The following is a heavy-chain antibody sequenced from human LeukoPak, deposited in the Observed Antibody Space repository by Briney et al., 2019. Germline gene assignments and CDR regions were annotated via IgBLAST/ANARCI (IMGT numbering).Heavy chain of an antibody. D-gene: IGHD6-19*01. CDR3: ARARRIAVAGTSDYYFYGMDV. Sequence: PSETLSLTCTVSGGSISSYYWSWIRQPAGKGLEWIWRIYTSGSTNYNPSLKSRVTMSVDTSKNQFSLKLSSVTAADTAVYYCARARRIAVAGTSDYYFYGMDVWGQGTTVTVSS. CDR2: IYTSGST. J-gene: IGHJ6*02. V-gene: IGHV4-4*07. CDR1: GGSISSYY.